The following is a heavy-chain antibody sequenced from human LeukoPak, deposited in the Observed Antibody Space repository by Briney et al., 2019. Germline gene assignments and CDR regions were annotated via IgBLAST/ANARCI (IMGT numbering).Heavy chain of an antibody. J-gene: IGHJ4*02. CDR3: AKDHLPGIVVADRDY. D-gene: IGHD6-19*01. V-gene: IGHV3-30*02. CDR2: IRYDGSNK. CDR1: GFTFSSYG. Sequence: GGSLRLSCAASGFTFSSYGMHWVRQAPGKGLEWVAFIRYDGSNKYYADSVKGRFTISRDNSKNTLCLQINSLRDEDTAVYYCAKDHLPGIVVADRDYWGQGTLVTVSS.